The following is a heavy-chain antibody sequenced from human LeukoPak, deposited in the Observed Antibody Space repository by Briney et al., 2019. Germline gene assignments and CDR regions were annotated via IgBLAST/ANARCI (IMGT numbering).Heavy chain of an antibody. D-gene: IGHD2-15*01. J-gene: IGHJ6*03. V-gene: IGHV4-59*01. CDR2: ISNSGST. CDR1: GGSIGSYY. Sequence: SETLSLTYSVSGGSIGSYYWNWIRQSPVKGLEWIGDISNSGSTSYNPSLKSRVTISIDTSKNQFSLKLSSVTAADTAVYYCGRDALVGYFSYYYMDVWGQGTMVTVSS. CDR3: GRDALVGYFSYYYMDV.